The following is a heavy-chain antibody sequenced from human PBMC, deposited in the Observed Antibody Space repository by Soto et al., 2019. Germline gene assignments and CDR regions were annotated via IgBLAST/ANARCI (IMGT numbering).Heavy chain of an antibody. CDR2: MTPNSGDT. CDR1: GYAFTSYD. Sequence: ASVNVSCKASGYAFTSYDINWVRQASGQGLEWIGWMTPNSGDTGYAQKFQGRVTMTRDTSITTAYMELSSLRSEDTAVYFCARGPSRTTVTTFDYWGQGTLVTVSS. D-gene: IGHD4-17*01. V-gene: IGHV1-8*01. J-gene: IGHJ4*02. CDR3: ARGPSRTTVTTFDY.